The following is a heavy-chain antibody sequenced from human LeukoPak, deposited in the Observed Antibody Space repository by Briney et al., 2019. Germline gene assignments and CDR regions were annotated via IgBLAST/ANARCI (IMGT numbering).Heavy chain of an antibody. D-gene: IGHD3-9*01. CDR1: GFTFSTYN. J-gene: IGHJ4*02. CDR2: ITSGGTYT. CDR3: ARGHYDILTASYKWTPDY. Sequence: GGSLRLSCAASGFTFSTYNMNRVRQAPGKGLEWVSSITSGGTYTYYADSVKGRSTTSRDNAKNSLSLQLSSLRAEDTAVYYCARGHYDILTASYKWTPDYWGQGILVTVSS. V-gene: IGHV3-21*06.